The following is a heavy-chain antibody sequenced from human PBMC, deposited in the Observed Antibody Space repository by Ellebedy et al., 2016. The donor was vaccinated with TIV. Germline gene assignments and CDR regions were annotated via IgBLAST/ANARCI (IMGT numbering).Heavy chain of an antibody. CDR3: ARRSRPDSSGWYFPDY. CDR1: GFTFSSYA. Sequence: GESLKISCAASGFTFSSYAMSWVRQAPGKGLEYVSAISSHGGSTFYANSVQGRFSISRDNSKNTLYLQMDSLRGEDMAVYYCARRSRPDSSGWYFPDYWGQGTLVTVSS. D-gene: IGHD6-19*01. V-gene: IGHV3-64*01. CDR2: ISSHGGST. J-gene: IGHJ4*02.